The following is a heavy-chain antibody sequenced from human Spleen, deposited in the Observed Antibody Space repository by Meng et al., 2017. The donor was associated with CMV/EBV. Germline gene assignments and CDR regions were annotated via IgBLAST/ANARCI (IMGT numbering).Heavy chain of an antibody. CDR2: INPSGGST. CDR3: ASKHDYGGNWGYGMDV. J-gene: IGHJ6*02. D-gene: IGHD4-23*01. V-gene: IGHV1-46*01. CDR1: GYTFTNYD. Sequence: ASVKVSCKASGYTFTNYDINWVRQAPGQGLEWMGIINPSGGSTSYAQKFQGRVTMTRDTSTSTVYMELSSLRSEDTAVYYCASKHDYGGNWGYGMDVWGQGTTVTVSS.